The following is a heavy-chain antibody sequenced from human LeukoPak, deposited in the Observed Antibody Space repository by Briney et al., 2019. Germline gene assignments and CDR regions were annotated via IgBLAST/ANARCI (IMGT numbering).Heavy chain of an antibody. CDR1: GFTFSTYW. Sequence: GGSLRLSCAASGFTFSTYWMHWVRQAPGKGLVWVSRINGDGGSGNYADSVKGRFTISRDNAKNTVYLQMNSLRAEDTAVYYCASASSHRIAAGGDYWGQGTLVTVSS. V-gene: IGHV3-74*01. CDR2: INGDGGSG. D-gene: IGHD6-13*01. J-gene: IGHJ4*02. CDR3: ASASSHRIAAGGDY.